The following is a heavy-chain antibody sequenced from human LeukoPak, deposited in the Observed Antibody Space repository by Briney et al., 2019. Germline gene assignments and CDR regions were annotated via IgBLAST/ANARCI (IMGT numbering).Heavy chain of an antibody. D-gene: IGHD6-19*01. CDR1: GDSISSRSYY. CDR2: IYYSGST. J-gene: IGHJ5*02. CDR3: ARDSSGWYHWFDP. V-gene: IGHV4-39*07. Sequence: SETLSLTCTVSGDSISSRSYYWGWIRQPLGKGLEWIGSIYYSGSTNYNPSLKSRVNTSVDTSKNQFSLKLSSVTAADTAVYYCARDSSGWYHWFDPWGQGTLVTVSS.